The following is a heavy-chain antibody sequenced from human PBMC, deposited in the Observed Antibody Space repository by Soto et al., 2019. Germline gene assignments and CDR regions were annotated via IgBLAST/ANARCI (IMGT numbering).Heavy chain of an antibody. V-gene: IGHV3-30*18. CDR1: GFDFSSHG. D-gene: IGHD1-7*01. Sequence: ESGGGVVQSGGSLRLSCLASGFDFSSHGMYWVRQAPGRGLEWVALISYEGSHKFYVDSLKGRFTISRDISKHTLYLHMSSLRPEDTALYYCAKDFELPDGDYYHYGMDVWGQGTTVSVSS. CDR2: ISYEGSHK. CDR3: AKDFELPDGDYYHYGMDV. J-gene: IGHJ6*02.